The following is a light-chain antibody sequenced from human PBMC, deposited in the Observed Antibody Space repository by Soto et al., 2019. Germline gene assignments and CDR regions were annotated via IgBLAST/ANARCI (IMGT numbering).Light chain of an antibody. V-gene: IGLV2-14*03. CDR1: SSDVGAYNF. Sequence: QSALTQPASVSGSPGQSIAISCTGTSSDVGAYNFVSWYQHHPGKAPKLLLYDVSARPSGVSDRFSGSRSGNTASLTISALQAEDEADYYCCSYAGSNTHYVFGTGTKLTVL. CDR2: DVS. J-gene: IGLJ1*01. CDR3: CSYAGSNTHYV.